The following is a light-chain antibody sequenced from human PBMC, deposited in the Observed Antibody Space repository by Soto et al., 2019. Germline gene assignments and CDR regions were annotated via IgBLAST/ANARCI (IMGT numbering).Light chain of an antibody. V-gene: IGKV1-39*01. CDR1: QSISSY. J-gene: IGKJ3*01. CDR3: QPRYISPST. CDR2: AAS. Sequence: DIQMTQSPSSLSASVGDRVTITCRARQSISSYLNWYQQKPGKAPKLLLYAASSLQSGVPSRFSGTRSVTDLNIPLRSLQQEDVAPCYRQPRYISPSTFGHRAQV.